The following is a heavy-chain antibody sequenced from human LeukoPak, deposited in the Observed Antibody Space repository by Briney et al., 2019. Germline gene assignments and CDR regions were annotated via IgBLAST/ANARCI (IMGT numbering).Heavy chain of an antibody. V-gene: IGHV4-38-2*01. CDR1: GYSISSGYY. Sequence: PSETLSLTCAVSGYSISSGYYWGRIRQPPGKGLEWIGSIYHSGSTYYNPSLKSRVTISVDTSKNQFSLKLSSVTAADTAVYYCARGIAVATFDYWGQGTLVTVSS. CDR3: ARGIAVATFDY. D-gene: IGHD6-19*01. CDR2: IYHSGST. J-gene: IGHJ4*02.